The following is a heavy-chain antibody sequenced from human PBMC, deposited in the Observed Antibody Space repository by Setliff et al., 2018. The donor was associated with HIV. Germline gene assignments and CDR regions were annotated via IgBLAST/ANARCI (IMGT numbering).Heavy chain of an antibody. CDR1: GYIFTSYA. CDR3: AMRPPADYYYMDV. CDR2: INTNTGNP. Sequence: ASVKVSCKASGYIFTSYAMNWVRLAPGQGLEWMGWINTNTGNPTYAQGFTGRFVFSLDTSVNTAYLRISSLKAEDTAVYYCAMRPPADYYYMDVWGKGTTVTVSS. J-gene: IGHJ6*03. V-gene: IGHV7-4-1*02.